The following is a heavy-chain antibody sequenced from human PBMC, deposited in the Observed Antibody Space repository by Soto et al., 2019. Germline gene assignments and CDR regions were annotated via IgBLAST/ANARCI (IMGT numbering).Heavy chain of an antibody. Sequence: EVQLVESGGGLVQPGRSLRLSCAASGFTFDDYAMHWVRQAPGKGLEWVSGISWNSGSIGYADSVKGRFTISRGNAKNSLYLQMNSLRAEDTALYYCAKAMSYDSSGYYFSYFDYWGQGTLVTVSS. CDR2: ISWNSGSI. CDR3: AKAMSYDSSGYYFSYFDY. V-gene: IGHV3-9*01. D-gene: IGHD3-22*01. CDR1: GFTFDDYA. J-gene: IGHJ4*02.